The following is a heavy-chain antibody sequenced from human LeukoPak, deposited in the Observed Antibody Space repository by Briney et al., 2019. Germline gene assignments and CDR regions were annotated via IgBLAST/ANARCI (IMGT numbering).Heavy chain of an antibody. D-gene: IGHD3-10*01. CDR1: GFSFSTYA. CDR2: ISSDGINK. CDR3: ARRSYYGSGRTFDY. V-gene: IGHV3-30*04. Sequence: GGSLRLSCAASGFSFSTYAFHWVRQAPGKGLEWVAVISSDGINKYYVDSVKGRFIISRDNSKNTLYLQMNSLRAEDTAVYYCARRSYYGSGRTFDYWGQGTLVTVSS. J-gene: IGHJ4*02.